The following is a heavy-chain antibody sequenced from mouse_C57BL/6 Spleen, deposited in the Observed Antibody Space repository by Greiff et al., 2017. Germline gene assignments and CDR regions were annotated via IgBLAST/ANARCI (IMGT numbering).Heavy chain of an antibody. J-gene: IGHJ4*01. Sequence: VQLQQSGPELVKPGASVKIPCKASGYTFTDYNMDWVKQSHGKSLEWIGDINPNNGGTIYNQKFKGKATLTVDKSSSTAYMELRSLTTEDTAVYYCARQDSGTRNYYAMGYWGQGTSVTVSS. CDR1: GYTFTDYN. V-gene: IGHV1-18*01. CDR2: INPNNGGT. CDR3: ARQDSGTRNYYAMGY. D-gene: IGHD4-1*01.